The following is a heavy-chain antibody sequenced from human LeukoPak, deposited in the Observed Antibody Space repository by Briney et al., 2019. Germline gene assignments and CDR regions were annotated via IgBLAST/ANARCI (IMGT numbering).Heavy chain of an antibody. D-gene: IGHD6-19*01. CDR1: GFTFSSYG. Sequence: GGSLRLSCAASGFTFSSYGMHWVRQAPGKGLEWVAVIWYDGSNKYYADSVKGRFTISRDNSKNTLYLQMNSLRAEDTAVHYCATAGYSSGWYPDYWGQGTLVTVSS. CDR3: ATAGYSSGWYPDY. J-gene: IGHJ4*02. CDR2: IWYDGSNK. V-gene: IGHV3-33*01.